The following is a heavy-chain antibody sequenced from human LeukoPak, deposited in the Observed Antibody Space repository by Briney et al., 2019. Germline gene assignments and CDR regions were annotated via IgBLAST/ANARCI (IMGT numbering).Heavy chain of an antibody. CDR3: TKDRAVAAQQGAFDI. V-gene: IGHV3-9*03. CDR2: ISWNGGNI. Sequence: PGGSLRLSCAASGFTFSSYAMSWVRQAPGKGLEWVSGISWNGGNIGYVDSVKGRFTISRDNAKNSLYLQMNSLRVEDMALYYCTKDRAVAAQQGAFDIWGQGTMVTVSS. CDR1: GFTFSSYA. J-gene: IGHJ3*02. D-gene: IGHD6-13*01.